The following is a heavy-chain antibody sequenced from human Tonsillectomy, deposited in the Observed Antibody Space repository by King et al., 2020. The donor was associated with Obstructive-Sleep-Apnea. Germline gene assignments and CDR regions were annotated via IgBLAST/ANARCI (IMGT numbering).Heavy chain of an antibody. Sequence: EVQLVESGGGLVQPGRSLRLSCAASGFTFDDYAMHWVRQAPGKGLEWVSGISWNSGSIDYADSVKGRFTISRDNAKNSLYLQMNSLRAEDTALYYCAKDYYYCTTDNVYVVSYYFDYWGQGTLVTVSS. CDR1: GFTFDDYA. V-gene: IGHV3-9*01. CDR3: AKDYYYCTTDNVYVVSYYFDY. D-gene: IGHD2-8*01. CDR2: ISWNSGSI. J-gene: IGHJ4*02.